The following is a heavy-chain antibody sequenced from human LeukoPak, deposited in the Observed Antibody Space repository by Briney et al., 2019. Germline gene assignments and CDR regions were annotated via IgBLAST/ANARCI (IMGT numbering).Heavy chain of an antibody. J-gene: IGHJ4*02. V-gene: IGHV3-48*01. CDR1: GFTFSSYS. CDR3: ATIPVDIVATEGY. CDR2: ISSSSSTI. Sequence: GGSLRLSCAASGFTFSSYSMNWVRQAPGKGLEWVSYISSSSSTIYYADSVKGRFTISRDNAKNSLYLQMNSLRAEDTAVCYCATIPVDIVATEGYWGQGTLVTVSS. D-gene: IGHD5-12*01.